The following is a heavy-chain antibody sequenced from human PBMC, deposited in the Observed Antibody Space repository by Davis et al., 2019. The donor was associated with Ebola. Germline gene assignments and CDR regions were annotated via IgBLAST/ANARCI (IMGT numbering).Heavy chain of an antibody. V-gene: IGHV4-30-2*01. Sequence: MPSETLSLTCAVSGGSISSGGYSWSWIRQPPGKGLEWIGYIYHSESTYYNPSLKSRVTISVDRSKNQFSLKLSSVTAADTAVYYCASTRDGYNEYFQHWGQGTLVTVSS. D-gene: IGHD5-24*01. J-gene: IGHJ1*01. CDR2: IYHSEST. CDR1: GGSISSGGYS. CDR3: ASTRDGYNEYFQH.